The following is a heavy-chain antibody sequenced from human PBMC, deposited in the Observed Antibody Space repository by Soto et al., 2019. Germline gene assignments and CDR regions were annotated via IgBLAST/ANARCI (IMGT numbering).Heavy chain of an antibody. CDR3: ARVAYCDGDCYRGFDP. D-gene: IGHD2-21*02. Sequence: SETPSLTCAVSGGSISSGGYSWGWIRHPPGKGLEWIGYIYHSGSTYYNPSLKSRVTISVDRSKNQFSLKLSSVTAADTAVYYCARVAYCDGDCYRGFDPWGQGTLVTVSS. V-gene: IGHV4-30-2*01. J-gene: IGHJ5*02. CDR1: GGSISSGGYS. CDR2: IYHSGST.